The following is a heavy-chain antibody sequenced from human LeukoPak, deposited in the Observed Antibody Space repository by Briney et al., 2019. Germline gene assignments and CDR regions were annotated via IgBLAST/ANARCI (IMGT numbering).Heavy chain of an antibody. Sequence: SLRLSCAASGFTFDDYAMHWVRQAPGKGLEWVSGISWNSGSIGYADSVKGRFTISRDNAKNSLYLQMNSLRAEDTALYYCAKDIGGYSGHWDYWGQGTLDTVSS. J-gene: IGHJ4*02. CDR1: GFTFDDYA. CDR3: AKDIGGYSGHWDY. CDR2: ISWNSGSI. D-gene: IGHD5-12*01. V-gene: IGHV3-9*01.